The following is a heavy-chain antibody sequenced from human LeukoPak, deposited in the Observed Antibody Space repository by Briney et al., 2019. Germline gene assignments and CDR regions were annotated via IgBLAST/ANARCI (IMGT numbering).Heavy chain of an antibody. V-gene: IGHV3-74*01. D-gene: IGHD3/OR15-3a*01. J-gene: IGHJ4*02. Sequence: GGSLRLSCAASGFSFSNSWMHWVRQAPGKGLVGVSRINSDGTTTYYADSVKGRFTISRDNAKNTLFLQMNSLRPEDTALYYCASDPYLANFWTGYPRYWGQGTLVTVSS. CDR1: GFSFSNSW. CDR2: INSDGTTT. CDR3: ASDPYLANFWTGYPRY.